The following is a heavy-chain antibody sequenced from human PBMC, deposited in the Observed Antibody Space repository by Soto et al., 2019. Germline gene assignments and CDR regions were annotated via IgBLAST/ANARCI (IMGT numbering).Heavy chain of an antibody. CDR2: IYHSGST. CDR1: GGYSSSSNW. Sequence: SETLPLTYAVSGGYSSSSNWWSWVRQPPGKGLEWIGEIYHSGSTNYNPSLKSRVTISRDNSKNTLYLQMNSLRAEDTAVYYCAKDRFDFGAAEGPRDYWGQGTLVIVSS. CDR3: AKDRFDFGAAEGPRDY. J-gene: IGHJ4*02. V-gene: IGHV4-4*02. D-gene: IGHD3-3*01.